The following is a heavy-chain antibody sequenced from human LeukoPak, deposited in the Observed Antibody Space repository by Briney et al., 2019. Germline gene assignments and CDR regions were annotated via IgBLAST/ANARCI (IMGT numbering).Heavy chain of an antibody. Sequence: GGSLRLSCAASGFTFDDYAMHWVRQAPGKGLEWVSGISWNSGSIGYADSVKGRFTISRDNSKNTLYLQMNSLRAEDTAVYYCAREKSPYSSSWYDPGEFDYWGQGTLVTVSS. CDR1: GFTFDDYA. D-gene: IGHD6-13*01. J-gene: IGHJ4*02. CDR3: AREKSPYSSSWYDPGEFDY. V-gene: IGHV3-9*01. CDR2: ISWNSGSI.